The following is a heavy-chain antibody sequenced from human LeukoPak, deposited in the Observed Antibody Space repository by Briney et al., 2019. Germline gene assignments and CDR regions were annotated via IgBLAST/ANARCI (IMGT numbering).Heavy chain of an antibody. V-gene: IGHV1-18*01. CDR2: ISAYNGNT. CDR1: GYTFTSYG. D-gene: IGHD2-21*02. J-gene: IGHJ4*02. CDR3: ARGPSYCGGDCYSGSPHDFHY. Sequence: ASVKVSCKASGYTFTSYGISWVRQAPGQGLEWMGWISAYNGNTNYAQKLQGRVTMTTGTSTSTAYMELRSLRSDDTAVYYCARGPSYCGGDCYSGSPHDFHYWGQGTLVTVSS.